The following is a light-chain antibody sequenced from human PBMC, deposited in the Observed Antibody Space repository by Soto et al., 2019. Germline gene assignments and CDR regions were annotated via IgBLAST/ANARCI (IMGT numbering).Light chain of an antibody. CDR1: NSDVGGYNY. Sequence: QSALTQPASVSGSPGQSITIPCTGTNSDVGGYNYVSWYQHHPGKAPKLMITECFNQPSGVSSRFSGSKPVSTASLTLSELQAEDEADYYCSSYTTTITLYVSGTGTKVTVL. CDR2: ECF. V-gene: IGLV2-14*01. CDR3: SSYTTTITLYV. J-gene: IGLJ1*01.